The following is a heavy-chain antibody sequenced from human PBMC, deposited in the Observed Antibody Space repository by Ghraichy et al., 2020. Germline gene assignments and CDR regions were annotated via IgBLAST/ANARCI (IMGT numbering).Heavy chain of an antibody. CDR3: ARQEGYEQHAGEFDP. J-gene: IGHJ5*02. Sequence: SETLSLTCTVSGGSISSSTYYWGWIRQPPGKGLEWIGSIYYSGSTYYNQSLKSRVTISVDTSKNQFSLKLSSVTAADTAVYYCARQEGYEQHAGEFDPWGQGTLVTVSS. CDR1: GGSISSSTYY. V-gene: IGHV4-39*01. CDR2: IYYSGST. D-gene: IGHD6-13*01.